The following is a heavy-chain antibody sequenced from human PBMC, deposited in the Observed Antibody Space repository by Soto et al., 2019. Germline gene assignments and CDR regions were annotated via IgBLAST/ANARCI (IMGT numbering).Heavy chain of an antibody. D-gene: IGHD2-2*01. V-gene: IGHV3-20*01. CDR1: GFTFDDYG. CDR2: INWNGGST. CDR3: ARGSPVPAAGGYDSPFDY. Sequence: GGSLRVSCAASGFTFDDYGMSWVRQAPGKGLEWVSGINWNGGSTGYADSVKGRFTISRDNAKNSLYLQMNSLRAEDTALYHCARGSPVPAAGGYDSPFDYWGQGTLVTVSS. J-gene: IGHJ4*02.